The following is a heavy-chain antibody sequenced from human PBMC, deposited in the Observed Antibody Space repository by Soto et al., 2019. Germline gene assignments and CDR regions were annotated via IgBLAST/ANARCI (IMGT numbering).Heavy chain of an antibody. CDR1: GGTFSSYT. Sequence: QVQLVQSGAEVKKPGSSVKVSCKASGGTFSSYTISWVRQAPGQGLEWMGRIIPILGIANYAQKFQGRVTITADKSTSTAYMELSSLRSEDTAVYYCARDEDIVVVPAAISDYYYYGMDVWGQGTTVTVSS. J-gene: IGHJ6*02. CDR3: ARDEDIVVVPAAISDYYYYGMDV. D-gene: IGHD2-2*02. CDR2: IIPILGIA. V-gene: IGHV1-69*08.